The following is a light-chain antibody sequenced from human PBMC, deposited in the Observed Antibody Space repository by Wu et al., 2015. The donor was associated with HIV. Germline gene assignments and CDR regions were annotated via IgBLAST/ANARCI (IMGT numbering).Light chain of an antibody. V-gene: IGKV1-6*01. CDR2: GAS. Sequence: AIQMTQSPSSLSASVGDRVTITCRASQDIRNDLTRYQQKPGKAPKLVIYGASTLQSGVPSRFSGSGSGTDFTLTISSLQPEDFATYYCLQDYTYPLTFGGGTKVEIK. J-gene: IGKJ4*01. CDR1: QDIRND. CDR3: LQDYTYPLT.